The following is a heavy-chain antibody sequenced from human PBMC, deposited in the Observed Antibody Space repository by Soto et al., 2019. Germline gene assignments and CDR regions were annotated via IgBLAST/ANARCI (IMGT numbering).Heavy chain of an antibody. Sequence: GESLKISCKGSGYSFTSYWICCLRQMPGKVLEWMGIIYPGDSDTRYSPSFQGQVTISADKSISTAYLQWSSLKASDTAMYYCARSNPVKGAYYYYGMDVWGQGTTVTVSS. CDR3: ARSNPVKGAYYYYGMDV. CDR2: IYPGDSDT. CDR1: GYSFTSYW. J-gene: IGHJ6*02. V-gene: IGHV5-51*01.